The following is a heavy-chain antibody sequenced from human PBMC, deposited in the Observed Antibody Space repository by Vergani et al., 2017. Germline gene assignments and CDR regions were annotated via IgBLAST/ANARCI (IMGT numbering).Heavy chain of an antibody. V-gene: IGHV2-5*02. CDR3: AHRDTDSYGYYFGD. CDR2: IYWDDDK. J-gene: IGHJ4*02. D-gene: IGHD5-18*01. Sequence: QITLKESGPTLVKPTQTLTLSCTFSGFSLSTSGVGLGWIRQPPGKDLEWLALIYWDDDKRYNPSMKSRLTITKDTSKNQVVLTMTNMDPVDTATYYGAHRDTDSYGYYFGDWGEGTLVTVS. CDR1: GFSLSTSGVG.